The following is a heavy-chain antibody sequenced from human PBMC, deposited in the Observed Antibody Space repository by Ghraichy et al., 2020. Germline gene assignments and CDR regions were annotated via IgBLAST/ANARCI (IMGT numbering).Heavy chain of an antibody. J-gene: IGHJ6*02. CDR2: IYSGGST. V-gene: IGHV3-53*01. D-gene: IGHD2-21*02. Sequence: GSLRLSCAASGFTVSSNYMSWVRQAPGKGLEWVSVIYSGGSTYYADSVKGRFTISRDNSKNTLYLQMNSPRAEDTAVYYCARDGGVVVTAEHYYYYYGMDVWGQGTTVTVSS. CDR3: ARDGGVVVTAEHYYYYYGMDV. CDR1: GFTVSSNY.